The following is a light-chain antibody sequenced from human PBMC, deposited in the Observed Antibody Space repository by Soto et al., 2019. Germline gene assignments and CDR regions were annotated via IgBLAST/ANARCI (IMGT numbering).Light chain of an antibody. CDR2: AAT. CDR3: QQYGSSST. J-gene: IGKJ4*01. Sequence: EIVLTQSPGTLSLSPGERATLSCRASQSVDSNYLAWYQQKPGQAPRLLIYAATSRATGIPDRFSGSGSGTDFTLTISRLKPEDFAVYYCQQYGSSSTFGGGTKVEIK. V-gene: IGKV3-20*01. CDR1: QSVDSNY.